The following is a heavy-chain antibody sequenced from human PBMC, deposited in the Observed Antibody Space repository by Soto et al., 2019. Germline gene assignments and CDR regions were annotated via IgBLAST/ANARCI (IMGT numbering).Heavy chain of an antibody. Sequence: ASVKVSCKASGYTFTGYYMHWVRQAPGQGLEWMGWINPNSGGTNYAQKFQGRVTMTRDTSISTAYMELSRLRSDDTAVYHCARGGWDTAMVTPSVYYYGMDVWGQGTTVTVSS. J-gene: IGHJ6*02. CDR1: GYTFTGYY. V-gene: IGHV1-2*02. CDR2: INPNSGGT. D-gene: IGHD5-18*01. CDR3: ARGGWDTAMVTPSVYYYGMDV.